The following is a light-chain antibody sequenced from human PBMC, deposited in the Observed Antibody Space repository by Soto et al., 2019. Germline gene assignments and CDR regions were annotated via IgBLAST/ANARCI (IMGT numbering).Light chain of an antibody. CDR3: QQYDNYPYT. J-gene: IGKJ2*01. Sequence: DIQMTQSASTLSASVGDRVIITCRASQSMSTWLAWYQQKPGKAPKILIYKASSLESGVPSRFSGSGSGTEFTLSITSLQPDDFATYYCQQYDNYPYTFGQGSKLEIK. V-gene: IGKV1-5*03. CDR1: QSMSTW. CDR2: KAS.